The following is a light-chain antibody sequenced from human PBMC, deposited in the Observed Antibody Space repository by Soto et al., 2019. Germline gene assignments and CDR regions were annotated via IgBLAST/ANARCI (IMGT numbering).Light chain of an antibody. CDR1: QSISSW. V-gene: IGKV1-5*03. Sequence: DIQMTQSPSTLSASVGDRVTITCRASQSISSWLAWYQQKPGTAPKLLIYKASTLQSGVPSRFSGSGSGTDFTLTISGLQPADFATYYCQQTTTFPLTFGGGTKVDIK. CDR2: KAS. CDR3: QQTTTFPLT. J-gene: IGKJ4*01.